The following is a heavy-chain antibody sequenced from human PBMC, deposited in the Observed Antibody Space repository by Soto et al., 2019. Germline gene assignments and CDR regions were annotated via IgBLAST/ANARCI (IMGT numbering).Heavy chain of an antibody. V-gene: IGHV5-10-1*01. CDR3: ARLGSERYYYYGMDV. CDR2: IDPSDSYT. J-gene: IGHJ6*02. Sequence: PGESLKISCKGSGYSFTSYWISWVRQMPGKGLEWMGRIDPSDSYTNYSPSFQGHVTISADKSISTAYLQWSSLKASDTAMYYCARLGSERYYYYGMDVWGQGTTVTVSS. CDR1: GYSFTSYW.